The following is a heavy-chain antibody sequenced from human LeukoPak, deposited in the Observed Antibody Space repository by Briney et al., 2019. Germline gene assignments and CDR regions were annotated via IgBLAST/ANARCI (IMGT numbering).Heavy chain of an antibody. CDR2: IWYDGSKK. Sequence: GGSLRLSCAASGFTFSSHGIHWVRQAPGKGLEWVAIIWYDGSKKYYADSVKGRFTISRDNSKNTLYLQMNSLRVDDTAVYYCARDRLIPDGATTLDAFDIWGQGTMVTVSS. J-gene: IGHJ3*02. CDR1: GFTFSSHG. V-gene: IGHV3-33*01. CDR3: ARDRLIPDGATTLDAFDI. D-gene: IGHD4-17*01.